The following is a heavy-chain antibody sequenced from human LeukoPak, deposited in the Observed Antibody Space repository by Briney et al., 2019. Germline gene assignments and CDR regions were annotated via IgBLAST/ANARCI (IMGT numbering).Heavy chain of an antibody. V-gene: IGHV1-24*01. CDR1: GYTLTELS. D-gene: IGHD3-22*01. CDR3: ARGLYYYDSSGYLP. CDR2: FDPEDGET. Sequence: ASVKVSCKVPGYTLTELSMHWVRRAPGKGLEWMGGFDPEDGETIYAQKFQGRVTMTRDTSISTAYMELSRLRSDDTAVYYCARGLYYYDSSGYLPWGQGTLVTVSS. J-gene: IGHJ5*02.